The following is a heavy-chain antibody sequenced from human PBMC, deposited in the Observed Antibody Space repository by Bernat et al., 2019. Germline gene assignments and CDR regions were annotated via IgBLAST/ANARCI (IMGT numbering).Heavy chain of an antibody. CDR2: TFYRSKWFN. V-gene: IGHV6-1*01. D-gene: IGHD5-18*01. J-gene: IGHJ3*02. Sequence: QVQLQPPGPGLVKPSQTLSLTCAISGDSVSSNSAAWNWIRQSPSRGLEWLGRTFYRSKWFNDYAASVKSRITVNADTSKNQCSLHLNSVTPEDTAIYYGALGIHDAFDIWGQGTMVTVSS. CDR3: ALGIHDAFDI. CDR1: GDSVSSNSAA.